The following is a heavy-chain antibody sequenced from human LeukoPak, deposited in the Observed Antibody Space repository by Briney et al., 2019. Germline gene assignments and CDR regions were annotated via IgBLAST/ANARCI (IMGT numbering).Heavy chain of an antibody. J-gene: IGHJ4*02. Sequence: GGSLRLSCAASGFTFSSYEMNWVRQAPGKGLEWVSYISSSGSTYYADSVKGRFTISRDNSKNTLYLQMNSLRAEDTAVYYCAKCNGDYVFDYWGQGTLVTVSS. CDR1: GFTFSSYE. CDR2: ISSSGST. V-gene: IGHV3-23*01. CDR3: AKCNGDYVFDY. D-gene: IGHD4-17*01.